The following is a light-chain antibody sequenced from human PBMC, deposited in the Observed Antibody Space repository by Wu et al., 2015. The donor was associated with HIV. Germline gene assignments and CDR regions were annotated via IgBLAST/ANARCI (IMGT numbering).Light chain of an antibody. J-gene: IGKJ3*01. CDR1: QSVSSY. CDR2: DAS. CDR3: HQRSNWPMT. Sequence: EIVLTQSPATLSLSPGERATLSCRASQSVSSYLAWYQQKPGQAPRLLIYDASNRAPAIPARFSGSGSGTDFTLTISSLEPEDFAVYYCHQRSNWPMTFGPGTKVDIK. V-gene: IGKV3-11*01.